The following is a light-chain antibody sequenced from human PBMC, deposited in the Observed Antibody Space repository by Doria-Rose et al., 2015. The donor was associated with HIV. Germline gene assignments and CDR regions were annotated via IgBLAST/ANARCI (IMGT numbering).Light chain of an antibody. J-gene: IGKJ1*01. V-gene: IGKV3-20*01. CDR1: LSFSSTY. Sequence: LTQSLGTLSLSPGERATLSCRASLSFSSTYLAWYQQKPGQAHSLLIYDGSTRATGIPDRFSASGSGTDFTLTINRLEPEDFALYYCHQYGTSWTFGQGTKVEI. CDR3: HQYGTSWT. CDR2: DGS.